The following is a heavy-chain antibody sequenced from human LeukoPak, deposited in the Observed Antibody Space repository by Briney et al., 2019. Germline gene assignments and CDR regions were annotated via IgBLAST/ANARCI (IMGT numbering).Heavy chain of an antibody. CDR3: ARADMVRGALLDY. D-gene: IGHD3-10*01. CDR1: GFTFSSYW. CDR2: IKQDGSEK. V-gene: IGHV3-7*01. J-gene: IGHJ4*02. Sequence: PGGSLRLSCAASGFTFSSYWMSWVRQAPGEGLEWVANIKQDGSEKYYVDSVKGRFTISRDNAKNSLYLQMNSLRAEDTAVYYCARADMVRGALLDYWGQGTLVTVSS.